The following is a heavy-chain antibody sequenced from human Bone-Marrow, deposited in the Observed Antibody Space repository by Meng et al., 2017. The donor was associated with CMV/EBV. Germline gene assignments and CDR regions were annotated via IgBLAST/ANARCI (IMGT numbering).Heavy chain of an antibody. J-gene: IGHJ6*02. V-gene: IGHV3-23*01. D-gene: IGHD2-2*01. CDR1: GFTFSSYA. CDR2: ISGSGGST. Sequence: SCAASGFTFSSYAMSWVRQAPGKGLEWVSAISGSGGSTYYADSVKGRFTISRDNSKNTLYLQMNSLRAEDTAVYYCAKGDCSSTSCIYYYYGMDVWGQGTTVTVSS. CDR3: AKGDCSSTSCIYYYYGMDV.